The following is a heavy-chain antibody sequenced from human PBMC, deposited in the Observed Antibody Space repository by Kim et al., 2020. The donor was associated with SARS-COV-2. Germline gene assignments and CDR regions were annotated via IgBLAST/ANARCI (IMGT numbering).Heavy chain of an antibody. Sequence: FQGRVTITADESTSTAYMELSSLRSEDTAVYYCARDRIAAAGRLDAFDIWGQGTMVTVSS. J-gene: IGHJ3*02. CDR3: ARDRIAAAGRLDAFDI. D-gene: IGHD6-13*01. V-gene: IGHV1-69*01.